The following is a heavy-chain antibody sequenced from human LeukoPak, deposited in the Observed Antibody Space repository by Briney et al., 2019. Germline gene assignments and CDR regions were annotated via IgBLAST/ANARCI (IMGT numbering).Heavy chain of an antibody. Sequence: PSETLSLTCAVYGGSFSGYYWSRIRQPPGKGLEWIGEINHSGSTNYNPSLKSRVTISVDTSKNQFSLKLSSVTAADTAVYYCARVRINYYYGSGSYYTGRNYFDYWGQGTLVTVSS. V-gene: IGHV4-34*01. CDR2: INHSGST. J-gene: IGHJ4*02. CDR3: ARVRINYYYGSGSYYTGRNYFDY. D-gene: IGHD3-10*01. CDR1: GGSFSGYY.